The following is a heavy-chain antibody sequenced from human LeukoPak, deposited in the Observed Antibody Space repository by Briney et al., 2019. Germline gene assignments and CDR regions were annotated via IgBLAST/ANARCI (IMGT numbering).Heavy chain of an antibody. V-gene: IGHV4-38-2*02. CDR2: IFHSGRM. CDR1: GSSITTDYF. Sequence: SETLSLTCTVSGSSITTDYFWGWLRQTPGKGLEWFGSIFHSGRMYDSPSLRSRVTISVDTSKNQFSLKLRSVTAADTAVYYCARETSQKGAHYMDVWGKGTTVTISS. J-gene: IGHJ6*03. D-gene: IGHD3-16*01. CDR3: ARETSQKGAHYMDV.